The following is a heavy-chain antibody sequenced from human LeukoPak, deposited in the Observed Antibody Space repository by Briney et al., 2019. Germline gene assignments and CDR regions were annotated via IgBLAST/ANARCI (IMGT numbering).Heavy chain of an antibody. D-gene: IGHD1-26*01. CDR1: GFTFSNAY. CDR3: AKGGSGSYYPYSSYYFDY. CDR2: IKPKTDGETT. J-gene: IGHJ4*02. Sequence: GGSLRLSCAASGFTFSNAYMNWVRQAPGKGLEWVGRIKPKTDGETTEYAAPVKDRFSISRDDSKSMMYLQMNSLKTEDTAVYYCAKGGSGSYYPYSSYYFDYWGQGTLVTVSS. V-gene: IGHV3-15*07.